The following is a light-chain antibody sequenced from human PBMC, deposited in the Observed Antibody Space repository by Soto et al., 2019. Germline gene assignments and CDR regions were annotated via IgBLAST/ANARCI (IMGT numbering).Light chain of an antibody. CDR1: QNIRNY. CDR2: GAS. V-gene: IGKV1-39*01. CDR3: QQSYTAVFT. Sequence: DIQMTQSPSSLSASVGDRVTITCRASQNIRNYLNWYQQKPGKAPNLLIYGASSLHCGVPSRFSGSGSETDFTLAINNLQPEDFATYYCQQSYTAVFTFGPGTKVDIK. J-gene: IGKJ3*01.